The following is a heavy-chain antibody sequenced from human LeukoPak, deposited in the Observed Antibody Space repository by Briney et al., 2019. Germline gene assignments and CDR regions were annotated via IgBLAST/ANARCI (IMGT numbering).Heavy chain of an antibody. Sequence: GASVKVSCKASGGTFSCYAISWVRQAPGQGLEWMGRIIPILGIANYAQKFQGRVTITADKSTSTAYMELSSLRSEDTAVYYCARDRDDCSSTSCPAGFDYWGQGTLVTVSS. CDR3: ARDRDDCSSTSCPAGFDY. D-gene: IGHD2-2*01. J-gene: IGHJ4*02. CDR2: IIPILGIA. V-gene: IGHV1-69*04. CDR1: GGTFSCYA.